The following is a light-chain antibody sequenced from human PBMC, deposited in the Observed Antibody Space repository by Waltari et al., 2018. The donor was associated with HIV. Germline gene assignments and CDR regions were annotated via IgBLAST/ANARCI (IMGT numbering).Light chain of an antibody. J-gene: IGLJ1*01. CDR1: SNTIAHHV. CDR3: STWDFSLSAHV. CDR2: FGN. Sequence: QSALTQEASVSWTLGQSITLSCTGHSNTIAHHVLGWYRPISHGAPKTVIFGNSLPSGIPDRFSGSKSGTTASLTISGLQPEDEADYYCSTWDFSLSAHVFGTGTKVTVL. V-gene: IGLV1-36*01.